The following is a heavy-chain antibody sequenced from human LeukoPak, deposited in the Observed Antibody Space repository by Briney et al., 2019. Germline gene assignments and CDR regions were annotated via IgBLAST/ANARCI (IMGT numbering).Heavy chain of an antibody. CDR3: ARGHRGSPFY. D-gene: IGHD2-15*01. V-gene: IGHV1-8*01. J-gene: IGHJ4*02. CDR2: MNPNSGLT. Sequence: ASVKVSCKASGYTFTSYDINWVRQATGQGLEWMGWMNPNSGLTGYAQKFEGRVTMTRSTSISTAYMELSSLEPEDTAVYYCARGHRGSPFYWGRGTLVTVSS. CDR1: GYTFTSYD.